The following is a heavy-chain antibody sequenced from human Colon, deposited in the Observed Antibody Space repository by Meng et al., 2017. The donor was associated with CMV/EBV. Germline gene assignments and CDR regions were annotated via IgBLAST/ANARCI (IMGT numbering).Heavy chain of an antibody. D-gene: IGHD2-2*02. CDR3: AKNLFVPPAIMSVFAPNDY. CDR2: ISGSGGIT. J-gene: IGHJ4*02. CDR1: GFTFSNYA. V-gene: IGHV3-23*01. Sequence: GGSLRLSCAASGFTFSNYAMSWVRQAPGKGPEWVSGISGSGGITYYADSVKGRFIVSRDNAKSTLFLQINGLGAEDTAVYYCAKNLFVPPAIMSVFAPNDYWGQGTLVTVSS.